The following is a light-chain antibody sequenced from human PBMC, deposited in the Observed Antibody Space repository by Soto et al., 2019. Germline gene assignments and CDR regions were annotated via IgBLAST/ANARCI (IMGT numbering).Light chain of an antibody. CDR3: SSYTSSSTLV. J-gene: IGLJ2*01. CDR1: SSDVGGYNY. V-gene: IGLV2-14*01. CDR2: DVS. Sequence: QSALTQPASVSGSPGQSITISCTGTSSDVGGYNYVSWYQQHPGKAPKLMIYDVSNRPSGVSNRFSGPKSGNTASLTISGPQAWEEADYYCSSYTSSSTLVFGGGTKLTVL.